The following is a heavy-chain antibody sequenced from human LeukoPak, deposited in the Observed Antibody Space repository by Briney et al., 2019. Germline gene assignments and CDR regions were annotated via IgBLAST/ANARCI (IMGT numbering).Heavy chain of an antibody. V-gene: IGHV1-8*03. Sequence: ASVKVSCKASGYTFTSYDINWVRQATGQGLAWMGWMNPNSGNTGYAQKFQGRVTITRNTSISTAYMELSSLRSEDTAVYYCAREVGGYDSGYYYYYMDVWGKGTTVTVSS. CDR3: AREVGGYDSGYYYYYMDV. D-gene: IGHD5-12*01. J-gene: IGHJ6*03. CDR2: MNPNSGNT. CDR1: GYTFTSYD.